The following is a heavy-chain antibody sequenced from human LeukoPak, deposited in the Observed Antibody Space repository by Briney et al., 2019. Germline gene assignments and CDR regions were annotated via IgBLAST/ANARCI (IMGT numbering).Heavy chain of an antibody. CDR1: GASFSVNN. J-gene: IGHJ4*01. V-gene: IGHV4-34*01. CDR2: INHSGTI. Sequence: SETLSLTSAVYGASFSVNNWIWIRQPPGKGLEWIGEINHSGTITYKPSLKSRLTISADTSKNQFSLKLSSVTAADTAVYYCARYCGSENYCISYWGQGTLVTVSS. CDR3: ARYCGSENYCISY. D-gene: IGHD3-10*01.